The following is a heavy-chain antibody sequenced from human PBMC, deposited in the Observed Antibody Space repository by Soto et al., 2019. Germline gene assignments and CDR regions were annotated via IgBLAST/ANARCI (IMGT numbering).Heavy chain of an antibody. CDR1: GGTFSSYT. CDR2: IIPILGIA. CDR3: ASSYGWGSYYNRSLDY. J-gene: IGHJ4*02. D-gene: IGHD3-10*01. V-gene: IGHV1-69*02. Sequence: SVKVSCKASGGTFSSYTISWVRQAPGQGLEWMGRIIPILGIANYAQKFQGRVTITADKSTSTAYMELSSLRSEDTAVYYCASSYGWGSYYNRSLDYWGQGTLVTVSP.